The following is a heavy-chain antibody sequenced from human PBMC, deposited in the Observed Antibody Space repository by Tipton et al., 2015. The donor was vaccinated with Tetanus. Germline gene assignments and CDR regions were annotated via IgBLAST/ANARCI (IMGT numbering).Heavy chain of an antibody. CDR3: ARGTGDY. CDR1: GGSMSTYY. D-gene: IGHD1-14*01. Sequence: TLSLTCTVSGGSMSTYYWSWIRQPPGKGLEWIGYVYYTGSTDYNPSLKSRVTISVDTSKNQFSLKLSSVTAADTAVYYCARGTGDYWGQGTLVTVSS. V-gene: IGHV4-59*01. CDR2: VYYTGST. J-gene: IGHJ4*02.